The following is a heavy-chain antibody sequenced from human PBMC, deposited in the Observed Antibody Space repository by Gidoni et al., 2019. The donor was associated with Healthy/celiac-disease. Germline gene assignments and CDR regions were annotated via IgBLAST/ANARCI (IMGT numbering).Heavy chain of an antibody. V-gene: IGHV4-34*01. D-gene: IGHD3-22*01. CDR3: ARGRYHDSSGFPY. Sequence: QVQLQQWGAGLLKPSETLSLTCAMSGPSFSGYYWSWLRQSPGRGLEGIAEITHTGSTNYKPSLRSRVTISVDASKNQFSLQLRSVTAADTAVYYCARGRYHDSSGFPYWGQGTLVTVSS. J-gene: IGHJ4*02. CDR2: ITHTGST. CDR1: GPSFSGYY.